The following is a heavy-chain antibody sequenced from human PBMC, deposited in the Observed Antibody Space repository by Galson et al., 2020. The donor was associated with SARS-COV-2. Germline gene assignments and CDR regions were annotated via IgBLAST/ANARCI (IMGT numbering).Heavy chain of an antibody. CDR2: ISGSRSSSAI. V-gene: IGHV3-48*01. CDR1: GFTFSSYS. Sequence: GESLKISCAASGFTFSSYSMNWLRQAPGKGLEWISYISGSRSSSAIYYADSVEGRFTIFRDNAKNSLYLQMNSLRAKDTAVYYCARGPRESLRWGQGTLVTVSS. CDR3: ARGPRESLR. D-gene: IGHD3-10*01. J-gene: IGHJ4*02.